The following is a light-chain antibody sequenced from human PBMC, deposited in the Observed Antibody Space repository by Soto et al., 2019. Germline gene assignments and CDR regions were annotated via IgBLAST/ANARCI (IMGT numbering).Light chain of an antibody. CDR2: DAS. V-gene: IGKV3-20*01. CDR1: QSVSSAY. Sequence: EIVLTQSPGTLSLSPGERATISCRASQSVSSAYLAWYQQKAGQAPRLIISDASSRDYGVPDRFSGSGSGTDFTLTISRLQPEDFAAYYCHHYGSSPNTFGQGTRLEIK. CDR3: HHYGSSPNT. J-gene: IGKJ2*01.